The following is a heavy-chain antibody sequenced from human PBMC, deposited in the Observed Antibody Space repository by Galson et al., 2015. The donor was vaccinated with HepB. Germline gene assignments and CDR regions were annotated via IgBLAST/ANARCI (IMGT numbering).Heavy chain of an antibody. J-gene: IGHJ4*02. CDR2: IKSKTDGGTI. Sequence: SLRLSCEASGFTFSNAWMSWVRQAPGKGLEWVGRIKSKTDGGTIDYAAPVKGRFTISRDDSKNTLYLQMNSLKTEDTAVYYCTTGFTIFGVVESYYFDYWGQGTLVTVSS. D-gene: IGHD3-3*01. CDR1: GFTFSNAW. CDR3: TTGFTIFGVVESYYFDY. V-gene: IGHV3-15*01.